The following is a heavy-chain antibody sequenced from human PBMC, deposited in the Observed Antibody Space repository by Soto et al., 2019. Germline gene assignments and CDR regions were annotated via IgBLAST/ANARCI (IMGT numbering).Heavy chain of an antibody. CDR3: ARGNYMDV. J-gene: IGHJ6*03. V-gene: IGHV3-66*01. CDR2: IYSGGNI. Sequence: GGSLRLSCAASGFAVNSNYMNWVRQAPGKGLEWVSIIYSGGNIYYADSMKGRFTIFRDNSKNTLYLQMNSLRAEDTAVYYCARGNYMDVWGKGTTVTVSS. CDR1: GFAVNSNY.